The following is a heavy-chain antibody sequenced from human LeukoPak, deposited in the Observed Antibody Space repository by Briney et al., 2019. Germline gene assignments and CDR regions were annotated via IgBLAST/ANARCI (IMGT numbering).Heavy chain of an antibody. Sequence: AGSQRLACSSSGFIFSTHNIHWVRQAPEKCLEFVSGITSDGENTEYLEFVKGRFTITRDNSKNELYLHMTSLRPEDTAVYFCVKGRYGTGWDFWGRGTLVIVSS. D-gene: IGHD3-10*01. J-gene: IGHJ4*02. CDR3: VKGRYGTGWDF. V-gene: IGHV3-64D*06. CDR1: GFIFSTHN. CDR2: ITSDGENT.